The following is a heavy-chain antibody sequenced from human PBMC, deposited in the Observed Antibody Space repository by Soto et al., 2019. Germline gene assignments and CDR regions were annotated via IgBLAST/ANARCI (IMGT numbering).Heavy chain of an antibody. V-gene: IGHV3-33*01. CDR2: IWSDGNNR. CDR3: VRGDNWNDEASDY. Sequence: QVQLVESGGGVVQPGRSLRLSCAASGFMFSNHGMHWVRQAPGKGLEWVAVIWSDGNNRYYADPVKGRFTISRDNSENTLYLQMNSLRAEDTAVYYCVRGDNWNDEASDYWGQGTLVTVSS. CDR1: GFMFSNHG. J-gene: IGHJ4*02. D-gene: IGHD1-1*01.